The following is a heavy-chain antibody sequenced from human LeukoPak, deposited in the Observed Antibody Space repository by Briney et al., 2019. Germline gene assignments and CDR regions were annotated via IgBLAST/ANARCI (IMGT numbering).Heavy chain of an antibody. D-gene: IGHD2-15*01. CDR1: GGSFSVYY. J-gene: IGHJ3*02. V-gene: IGHV4-34*01. Sequence: SETLSLTCAVYGGSFSVYYWRWCRRPPGRGREGLGEINNIGGTNYNPSLESRVTMSIDTTKNQFSLKLNSVTAADTAVYHCARAACSGAACSVVGDPPDAFDIWGQGTMVTVSS. CDR3: ARAACSGAACSVVGDPPDAFDI. CDR2: INNIGGT.